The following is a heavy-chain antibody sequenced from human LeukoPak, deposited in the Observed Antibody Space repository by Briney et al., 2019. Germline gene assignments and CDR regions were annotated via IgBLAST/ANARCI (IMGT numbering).Heavy chain of an antibody. D-gene: IGHD4-17*01. CDR3: ARPRFTVTTSAYDY. V-gene: IGHV4-59*12. J-gene: IGHJ4*02. CDR2: IYYSGST. CDR1: GGSISSYY. Sequence: PSETLSLTCTVSGGSISSYYWSWIRQPPGKGLEWIGYIYYSGSTNYKSSLKSRVTISVDTSKNQFSLKLSSVTAADTAVYYCARPRFTVTTSAYDYWGQGTLVTVSS.